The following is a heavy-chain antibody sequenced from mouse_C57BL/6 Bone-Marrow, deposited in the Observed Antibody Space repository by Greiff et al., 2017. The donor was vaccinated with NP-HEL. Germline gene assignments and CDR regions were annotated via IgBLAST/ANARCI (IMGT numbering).Heavy chain of an antibody. CDR3: ARLNWDYAMDY. CDR1: GFTFSDYG. V-gene: IGHV5-17*01. D-gene: IGHD4-1*01. J-gene: IGHJ4*01. Sequence: EVHLVESGGGLVKPGGSLKPSCAAFGFTFSDYGMHWVRLAPEMGLEWVAYISSGSSTIYYADTVKGRFTISSDNAKNTLFLQMTSLRSEDTAMYYCARLNWDYAMDYWGQGTSVTVSS. CDR2: ISSGSSTI.